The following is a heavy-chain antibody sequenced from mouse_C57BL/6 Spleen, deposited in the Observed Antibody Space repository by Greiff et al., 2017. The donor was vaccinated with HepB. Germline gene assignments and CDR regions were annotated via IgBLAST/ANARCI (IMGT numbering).Heavy chain of an antibody. D-gene: IGHD4-1*01. CDR3: ANWVLFDY. CDR1: GYAFSSSW. CDR2: IYPGDGDT. J-gene: IGHJ2*01. V-gene: IGHV1-82*01. Sequence: QVQLQQSGPELVKPGASVKISCKASGYAFSSSWMNWVKQRPGKGLEWIGRIYPGDGDTNYNGKFKGKATLTADKSSSTAYMQLSSLTSEDSAVYFCANWVLFDYWGQGTTLTVSS.